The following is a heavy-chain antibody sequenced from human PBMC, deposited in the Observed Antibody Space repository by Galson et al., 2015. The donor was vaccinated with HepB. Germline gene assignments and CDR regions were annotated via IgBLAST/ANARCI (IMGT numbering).Heavy chain of an antibody. CDR2: ISYDGSNK. D-gene: IGHD2-2*01. CDR3: AKDGVDTVVVPAATSHHYYYYMDV. J-gene: IGHJ6*03. V-gene: IGHV3-30*18. CDR1: GFTFSSYG. Sequence: SLRLSCAASGFTFSSYGMHWVRQAPGKGLEWVAVISYDGSNKYYADSVKGRFTISRDNSKNTLYLQMNSLRAEDTAVYYCAKDGVDTVVVPAATSHHYYYYMDVWGKGTTVTVSS.